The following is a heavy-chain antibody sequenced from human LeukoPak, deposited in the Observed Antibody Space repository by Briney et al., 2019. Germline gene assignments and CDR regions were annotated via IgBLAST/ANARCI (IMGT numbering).Heavy chain of an antibody. D-gene: IGHD1-1*01. CDR3: AKDHVIERHFDY. CDR2: LQKDGSDI. Sequence: GGSLRLSCAASGFTFSNYGMHWVRQAPDKGLEWVAFLQKDGSDIHYADSVKGRFTISRDNSKNTLYLQMNSLRAEDTAVYYCAKDHVIERHFDYWGQGTLVTVSS. V-gene: IGHV3-30*02. J-gene: IGHJ4*02. CDR1: GFTFSNYG.